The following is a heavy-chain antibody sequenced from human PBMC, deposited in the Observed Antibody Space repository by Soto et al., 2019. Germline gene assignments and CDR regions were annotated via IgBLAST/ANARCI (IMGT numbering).Heavy chain of an antibody. J-gene: IGHJ4*02. CDR3: VKQTGSGSYYNAGSGGHFDS. D-gene: IGHD3-10*01. CDR2: ISFDGRNS. CDR1: GFTFSSYG. Sequence: PGGSLRLSCAASGFTFSSYGMHWVRQAPGKGLEWVVVISFDGRNSYYLDSVKGRFTISRDNSKNTLYLDMTSLRPEDTAIYYCVKQTGSGSYYNAGSGGHFDSWGQGILVTVSS. V-gene: IGHV3-30*18.